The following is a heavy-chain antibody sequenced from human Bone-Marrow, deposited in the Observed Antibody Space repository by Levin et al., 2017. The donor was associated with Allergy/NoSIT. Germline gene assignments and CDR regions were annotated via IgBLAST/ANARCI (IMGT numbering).Heavy chain of an antibody. D-gene: IGHD7-27*01. CDR2: IVGGGDTT. Sequence: LSLTCATSGFTFSGYVMCWVRQSPGKGLEWVSAIVGGGDTTYYADSVKGRFTISRDNSKNTLYLQMNSLKADDTAVYYCAKRGPNWGFFDYWGQGTLVTVSS. CDR1: GFTFSGYV. V-gene: IGHV3-23*01. J-gene: IGHJ4*02. CDR3: AKRGPNWGFFDY.